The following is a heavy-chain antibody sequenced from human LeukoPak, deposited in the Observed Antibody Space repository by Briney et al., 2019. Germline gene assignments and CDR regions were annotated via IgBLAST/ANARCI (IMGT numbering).Heavy chain of an antibody. CDR1: GFTFRTSP. D-gene: IGHD3-22*01. V-gene: IGHV3-30*04. CDR3: AKDPRLYDTSGYYPD. J-gene: IGHJ4*02. Sequence: GGSLRLSCAASGFTFRTSPMHWVRQAPGKGLEWVAVISYDGSNKYYADSVKGRFTISRDNSKNTLYLQMNSLRPEDTAVYYCAKDPRLYDTSGYYPDWGQGTRVTVSS. CDR2: ISYDGSNK.